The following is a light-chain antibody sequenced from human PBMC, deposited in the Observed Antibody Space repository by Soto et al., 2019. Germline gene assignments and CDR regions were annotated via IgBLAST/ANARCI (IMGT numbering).Light chain of an antibody. CDR2: AAS. V-gene: IGKV1-39*01. CDR3: QQSYSHPWT. Sequence: DIQMTQSPSSLSASIGDRVTISCRTSQNIKNYLNWYQQQRGKAPKLLVYAASTLQSGVPSRFTGSGSGTDFTPTIGSLLPEDFAIYFCQQSYSHPWTFAHGTTVEI. CDR1: QNIKNY. J-gene: IGKJ1*01.